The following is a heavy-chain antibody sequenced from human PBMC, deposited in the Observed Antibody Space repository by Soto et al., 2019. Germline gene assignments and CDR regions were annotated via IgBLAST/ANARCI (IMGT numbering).Heavy chain of an antibody. J-gene: IGHJ4*02. CDR2: INSGNGNT. CDR1: GYTFTSYA. V-gene: IGHV1-3*01. Sequence: QVQLVQSGAEVKKPGASVKVSCKASGYTFTSYAMHWVRQAPGQRLEWMGWINSGNGNTKYSQKFQGRVTITRDTSASTAYMELSSLRSEDTAVYYCARVTGYYAPDYWGQGTLVTVSS. D-gene: IGHD3-9*01. CDR3: ARVTGYYAPDY.